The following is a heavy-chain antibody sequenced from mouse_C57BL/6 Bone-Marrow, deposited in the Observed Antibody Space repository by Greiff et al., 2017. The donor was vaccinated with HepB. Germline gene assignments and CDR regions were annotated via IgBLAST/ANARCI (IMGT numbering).Heavy chain of an antibody. CDR1: GFTFSSYA. CDR3: TRAYGSSLYYAMDD. V-gene: IGHV5-9-1*02. D-gene: IGHD1-1*01. J-gene: IGHJ4*01. CDR2: ISSGGDYI. Sequence: EVHLVESGEGLVKPGGSLKLSCAASGFTFSSYAMSWVRQTPEKRLEWVAYISSGGDYIYYADTVKGRFTISRDNARNTLYLQMSRLKSEDTAMYDCTRAYGSSLYYAMDDWGQGTSVTVSS.